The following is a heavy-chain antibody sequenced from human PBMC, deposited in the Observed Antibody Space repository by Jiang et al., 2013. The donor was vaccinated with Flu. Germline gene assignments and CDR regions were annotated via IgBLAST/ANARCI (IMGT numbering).Heavy chain of an antibody. Sequence: GPGLVKPSETLSLTCDVSGYSISSGYYWGWIRQPPGKGLEWIGSAFHSGTTYYNPSLKSRVTISLDTSDDQFFLTLTSVTAADTAVYYCTRVLIRDILSSAYFWRGFDNWGQGTLVTVSS. D-gene: IGHD3-22*01. J-gene: IGHJ4*02. CDR3: TRVLIRDILSSAYFWRGFDN. V-gene: IGHV4-38-2*01. CDR1: GYSISSGYY. CDR2: AFHSGTT.